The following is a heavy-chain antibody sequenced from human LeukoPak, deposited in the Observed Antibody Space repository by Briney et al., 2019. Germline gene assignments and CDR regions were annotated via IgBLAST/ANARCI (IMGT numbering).Heavy chain of an antibody. D-gene: IGHD6-19*01. CDR1: GFTFSRYA. CDR3: AKTTTGYSSGRYPGWPVDY. J-gene: IGHJ4*02. Sequence: SGGSLRLSCAASGFTFSRYAVSWVRQAPGKGLEGVSAISGSGCGTYYADSVKGRFTISRDNSKNTLYLQMNSLSTEDTAVYYCAKTTTGYSSGRYPGWPVDYWGQGTLVTVSS. V-gene: IGHV3-23*01. CDR2: ISGSGCGT.